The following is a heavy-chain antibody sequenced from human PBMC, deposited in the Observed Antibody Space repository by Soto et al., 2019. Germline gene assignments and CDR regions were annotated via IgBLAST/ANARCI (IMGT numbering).Heavy chain of an antibody. D-gene: IGHD6-13*01. CDR2: IYWDDDK. J-gene: IGHJ4*02. CDR1: GCSRSTNGES. V-gene: IGHV2-5*02. Sequence: PKQALSLTSTFSGCSRSTNGESVGWIRQPPGKALEWLALIYWDDDKRYSPSLKSRLTITKDTSKNQVVLTMTNMDPVVTATYYCAHRRQQLVDYWGQGTLVTVSS. CDR3: AHRRQQLVDY.